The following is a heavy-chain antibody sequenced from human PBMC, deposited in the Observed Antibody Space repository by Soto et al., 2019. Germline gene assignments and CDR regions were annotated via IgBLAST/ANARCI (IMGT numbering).Heavy chain of an antibody. D-gene: IGHD6-19*01. Sequence: GGSLRLSCAASGFTLSSYWMHWVRQAPGKGLVWVSRMDTDGINTIYADSVKGRFTISRDSAKNTLYLQLNSLRAEDTAVYFCARASSGWQTIDYWGQGTLVTVSS. J-gene: IGHJ4*02. CDR2: MDTDGINT. CDR3: ARASSGWQTIDY. CDR1: GFTLSSYW. V-gene: IGHV3-74*01.